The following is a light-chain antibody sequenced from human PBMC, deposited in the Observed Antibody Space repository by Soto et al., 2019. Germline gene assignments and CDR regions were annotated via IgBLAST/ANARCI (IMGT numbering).Light chain of an antibody. CDR3: QQYNSYSWT. CDR1: QTISSW. Sequence: DIQMTQSPSTLSGSVGDIVTITCRASQTISSWLAWYQQKPGKAPKLLIYDASSLESGVPSRFSGSGSGTEFTLTISSLQPDDFATYYCQQYNSYSWTFGQGTTGDIK. CDR2: DAS. V-gene: IGKV1-5*01. J-gene: IGKJ1*01.